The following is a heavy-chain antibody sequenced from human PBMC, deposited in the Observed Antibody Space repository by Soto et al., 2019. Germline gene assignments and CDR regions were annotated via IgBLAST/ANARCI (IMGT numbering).Heavy chain of an antibody. V-gene: IGHV2-5*02. CDR2: IYWDDDK. CDR1: GFSLSTSGVG. J-gene: IGHJ5*02. Sequence: QITLKESGPTLVKPTQTLTLTCTFSGFSLSTSGVGVGWIRQPPGKALEWLALIYWDDDKRYSPSLKSRLTITKDTSKNQVVLSMTNMVPVDTATYSCAPTAGTRWFDPWGQGTLVTFSS. CDR3: APTAGTRWFDP. D-gene: IGHD6-13*01.